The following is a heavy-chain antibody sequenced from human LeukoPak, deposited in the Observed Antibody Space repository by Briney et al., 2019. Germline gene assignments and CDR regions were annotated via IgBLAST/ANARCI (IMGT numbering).Heavy chain of an antibody. CDR1: GFTFSSYA. V-gene: IGHV3-9*01. CDR3: AKASDSSAVYYFDY. D-gene: IGHD6-13*01. CDR2: ISWNSGSI. J-gene: IGHJ4*02. Sequence: GGSLRLSCAASGFTFSSYAMSWVRQAPGKGLEWVSAISWNSGSIGYADSVKGRFTISRDNAKNSLYLQMNSLRAEDTALYYCAKASDSSAVYYFDYWGQGTLVTVSS.